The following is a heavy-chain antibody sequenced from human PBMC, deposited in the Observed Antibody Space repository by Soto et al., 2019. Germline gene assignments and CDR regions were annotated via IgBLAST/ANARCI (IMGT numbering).Heavy chain of an antibody. CDR3: ATSYDSSGYDY. J-gene: IGHJ4*02. Sequence: WVALRVSCAASGFTFSSYDMSWVRQAPGKGLEWVSALSGSGISTYYADTVKGRFTISRDNSRNTLYLQMNSLRAEDTAVYYCATSYDSSGYDYWGQGTLVTVSS. D-gene: IGHD3-22*01. CDR2: LSGSGIST. V-gene: IGHV3-23*01. CDR1: GFTFSSYD.